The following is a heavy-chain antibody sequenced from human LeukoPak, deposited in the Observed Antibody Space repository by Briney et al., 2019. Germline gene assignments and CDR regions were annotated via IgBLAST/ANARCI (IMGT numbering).Heavy chain of an antibody. D-gene: IGHD2/OR15-2a*01. V-gene: IGHV3-23*01. CDR3: VKDFGRNIGGPGY. CDR1: GFTFSTYT. CDR2: ISDDGRT. Sequence: GRSLRLSCAASGFTFSTYTMAWVRQAPGGGLEWVSCISDDGRTYYADSVKGRFAISRDNSKSMMSLQMDSLRAEDTAVYYCVKDFGRNIGGPGYWGRGTLVTVSS. J-gene: IGHJ4*02.